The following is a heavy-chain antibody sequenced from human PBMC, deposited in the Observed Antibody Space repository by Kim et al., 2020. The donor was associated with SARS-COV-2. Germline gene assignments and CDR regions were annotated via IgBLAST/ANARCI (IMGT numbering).Heavy chain of an antibody. Sequence: NYSPSSQGHVTISADKAISTAYLKWSSLEAADSAMYYCARRVGGATGFLDYWGQGTLVTVS. CDR3: ARRVGGATGFLDY. J-gene: IGHJ4*02. D-gene: IGHD1-26*01. V-gene: IGHV5-10-1*01.